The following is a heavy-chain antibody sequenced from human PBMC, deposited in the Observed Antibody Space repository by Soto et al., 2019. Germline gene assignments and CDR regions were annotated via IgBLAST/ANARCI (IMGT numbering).Heavy chain of an antibody. D-gene: IGHD4-17*01. Sequence: GSGPTLVNPTQTLTLTCTFSGFSLSTSGMRVSWIRQPPGKALEWLARIDWDDDKFYSTSLKTRLTISKDTSKNQVVLTMTNMDPVDTATYYCARGGDYAVGMDVWGQGTTVTVSS. V-gene: IGHV2-70*04. CDR1: GFSLSTSGMR. CDR3: ARGGDYAVGMDV. CDR2: IDWDDDK. J-gene: IGHJ6*02.